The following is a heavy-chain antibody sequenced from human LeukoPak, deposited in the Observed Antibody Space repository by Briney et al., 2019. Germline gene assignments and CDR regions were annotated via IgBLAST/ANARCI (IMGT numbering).Heavy chain of an antibody. V-gene: IGHV4-39*01. CDR3: ARPRSGSSFSVYYFDY. D-gene: IGHD6-6*01. CDR1: GGSISSSSYY. Sequence: PSETLSLTCTVSGGSISSSSYYWGLIRQPPGKGLEWIGSIYYSGSTYYNPSLKSRVTISVDTSKNQFSLKLSSVTAADTAVYYCARPRSGSSFSVYYFDYSGPGTLVTCSS. J-gene: IGHJ4*02. CDR2: IYYSGST.